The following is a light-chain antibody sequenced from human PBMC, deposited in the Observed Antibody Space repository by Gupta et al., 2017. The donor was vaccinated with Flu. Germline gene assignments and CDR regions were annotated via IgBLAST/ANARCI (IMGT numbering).Light chain of an antibody. CDR3: SAWDNTRYICV. CDR2: KNG. V-gene: IGLV10-54*04. Sequence: TDTVTGSGTSSNVGNHGLVWLQQYHGHQPNHLLFKNGDRPAGISDSYSASTSANKASLPTIGVQPEEEADDYCSAWDNTRYICVFGGGTKLTVL. CDR1: SSNVGNHG. J-gene: IGLJ3*02.